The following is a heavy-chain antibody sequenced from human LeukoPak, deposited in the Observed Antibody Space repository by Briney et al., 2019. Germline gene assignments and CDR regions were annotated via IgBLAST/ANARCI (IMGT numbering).Heavy chain of an antibody. CDR2: IYHSGST. CDR1: GGSISSGGYY. Sequence: PSQTLSLTCTVSGGSISSGGYYWSWIRQPPGKGLEWIGYIYHSGSTYYNPSLKSRVTISVDRSKNQFSLKLNSVTAADTAVYYCARNPGSGSYSRGYYYYYMDVWGKGITVTVSS. CDR3: ARNPGSGSYSRGYYYYYMDV. V-gene: IGHV4-30-2*01. J-gene: IGHJ6*03. D-gene: IGHD1-26*01.